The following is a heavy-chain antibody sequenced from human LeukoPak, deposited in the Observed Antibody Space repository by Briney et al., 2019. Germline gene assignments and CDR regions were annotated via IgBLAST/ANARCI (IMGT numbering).Heavy chain of an antibody. J-gene: IGHJ6*02. CDR1: GGSISSYY. Sequence: PSETLSLTCTVSGGSISSYYWSWIRQPAGKGLEWIGRIYTSGSTNYNPSLKSRVTMSVDTSENQFSLKLSSVTAADTAVYYCARAVAGVDRATYYYYGMDVWGQGTTVTVSS. CDR3: ARAVAGVDRATYYYYGMDV. D-gene: IGHD6-19*01. V-gene: IGHV4-4*07. CDR2: IYTSGST.